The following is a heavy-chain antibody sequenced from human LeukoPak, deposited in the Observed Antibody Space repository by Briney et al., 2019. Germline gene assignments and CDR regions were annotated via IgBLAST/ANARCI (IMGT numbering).Heavy chain of an antibody. V-gene: IGHV4-61*02. Sequence: SGTLALTCTVSGGSISSGSYYWSWIRQPAGKGLEWIGRIYTSGSTNYNPSLKSRVTISVDTSKNQFSLKLSSVTAADTAVYVCASDLSGYSGYAPGGPYYYMDVWGKGTTVTVSS. J-gene: IGHJ6*03. CDR2: IYTSGST. CDR3: ASDLSGYSGYAPGGPYYYMDV. D-gene: IGHD5-12*01. CDR1: GGSISSGSYY.